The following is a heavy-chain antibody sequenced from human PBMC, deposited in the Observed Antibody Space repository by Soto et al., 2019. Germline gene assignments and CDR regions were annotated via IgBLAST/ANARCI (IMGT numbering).Heavy chain of an antibody. Sequence: EVQLLESGGGLVQPGGSLRLSCAASGFTFSSYAMSWVRQAPGKGLEWVSAISGSGGSTYYADSVKGRFTISRDNSKNTLYLQMTSLRAEDTAVYYCAAPGYSSSWVDPWGQGTLVTVSS. CDR1: GFTFSSYA. J-gene: IGHJ5*02. V-gene: IGHV3-23*01. CDR2: ISGSGGST. CDR3: AAPGYSSSWVDP. D-gene: IGHD6-13*01.